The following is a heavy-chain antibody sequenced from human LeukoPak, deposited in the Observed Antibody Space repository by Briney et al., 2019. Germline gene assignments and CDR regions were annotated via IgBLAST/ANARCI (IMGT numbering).Heavy chain of an antibody. J-gene: IGHJ4*02. V-gene: IGHV3-23*01. CDR2: ISGSGGST. D-gene: IGHD6-13*01. Sequence: GGSLTLSCAASGFTFCIYAMSWVRQAPGKGRVWVSSISGSGGSTYYADSVKGRFTISRDNSKNTLYLQMNSLRAEDTAVYYCAKDHGLYSSSWYDYWGQGTLVTVSS. CDR1: GFTFCIYA. CDR3: AKDHGLYSSSWYDY.